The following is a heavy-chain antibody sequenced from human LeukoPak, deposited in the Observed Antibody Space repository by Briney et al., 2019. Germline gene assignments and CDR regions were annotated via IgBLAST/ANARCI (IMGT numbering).Heavy chain of an antibody. Sequence: SQTLSLTCAISGDSVSSNSATWNWIRQSPSRGLEWLGRTYYRSKWYNDYAVSVKSRITINPDTSKNQFSLQLNSVTPEDTAVYYCARVTLPSEQWLPFDYWGQGTLVTVSS. CDR1: GDSVSSNSAT. J-gene: IGHJ4*02. D-gene: IGHD6-19*01. CDR2: TYYRSKWYN. CDR3: ARVTLPSEQWLPFDY. V-gene: IGHV6-1*01.